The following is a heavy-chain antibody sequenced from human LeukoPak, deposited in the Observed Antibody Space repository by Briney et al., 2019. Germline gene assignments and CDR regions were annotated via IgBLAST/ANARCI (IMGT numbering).Heavy chain of an antibody. V-gene: IGHV4-39*02. J-gene: IGHJ4*02. CDR3: ARYPLVPGF. Sequence: SETLSLTCSVSGDSIRGSTYRWAWVRQPPGKGLEWIGSISESGTTFYTPSLKSRVALSVYTSQNHFSLRLSSATAADAAVYYCARYPLVPGFCGQGTLVTVSS. D-gene: IGHD3-3*02. CDR1: GDSIRGSTYR. CDR2: ISESGTT.